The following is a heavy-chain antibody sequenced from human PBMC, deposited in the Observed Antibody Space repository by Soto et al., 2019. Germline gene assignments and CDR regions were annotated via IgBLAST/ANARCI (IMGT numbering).Heavy chain of an antibody. CDR1: GYTLTELS. CDR2: FDPEDGET. D-gene: IGHD3-10*01. J-gene: IGHJ5*02. CDR3: ATELYYGSGSYYNRQFWFDP. V-gene: IGHV1-24*01. Sequence: QVQLVQSGAEVKKPGASVKVSCKVSGYTLTELSMHWVRQAPGKGLEWMGGFDPEDGETIYAQKFQGRVTMTEDTSTDTAYMELSSLRSEDTAVYYCATELYYGSGSYYNRQFWFDPWGQGTLVTVSS.